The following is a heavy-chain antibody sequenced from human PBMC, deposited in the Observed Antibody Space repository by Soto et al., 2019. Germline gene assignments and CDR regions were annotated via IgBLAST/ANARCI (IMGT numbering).Heavy chain of an antibody. CDR3: ARVTICSGGSCYNALDI. D-gene: IGHD2-15*01. CDR2: ISSSSSTI. V-gene: IGHV3-48*02. J-gene: IGHJ3*02. Sequence: GSLRLSCAASGFTLSSYSMNWVRQAPGKGLEWVSYISSSSSTIYYADSVKGRFTISRDNAKNSLYLQMNSLRDEDTAVYYCARVTICSGGSCYNALDIWGQGTMVTVS. CDR1: GFTLSSYS.